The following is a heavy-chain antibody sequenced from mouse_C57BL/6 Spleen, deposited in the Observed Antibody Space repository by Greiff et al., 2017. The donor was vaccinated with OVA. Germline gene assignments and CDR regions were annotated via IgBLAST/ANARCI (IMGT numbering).Heavy chain of an antibody. CDR3: ARGGSSGYEGYAMDY. V-gene: IGHV3-6*01. D-gene: IGHD3-2*02. Sequence: VQLKESGPGLVKPSQSLSLTCSVTGYSITSGYYWNWIRQFPGNKLEWMGYISYEGSNNYNPSLKNRTSITRDTSKNQFFLKLNSVTTEDTATYYCARGGSSGYEGYAMDYWGQGTSVTVSS. CDR2: ISYEGSN. CDR1: GYSITSGYY. J-gene: IGHJ4*01.